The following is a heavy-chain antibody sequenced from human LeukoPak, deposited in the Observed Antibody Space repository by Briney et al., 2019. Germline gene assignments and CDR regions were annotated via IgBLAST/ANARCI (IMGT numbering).Heavy chain of an antibody. J-gene: IGHJ4*02. CDR2: IYYSGST. V-gene: IGHV4-30-4*01. D-gene: IGHD4-17*01. Sequence: PSETLSLTCTVSGGSISSGDYYWSWIRQPPGKGLEWIGYIYYSGSTYYNPSLKSRVTISVDTSKNQFSLKLSSVTAADTAVYYCARGGAYGKDKKIDYWGQGTLVTVSS. CDR3: ARGGAYGKDKKIDY. CDR1: GGSISSGDYY.